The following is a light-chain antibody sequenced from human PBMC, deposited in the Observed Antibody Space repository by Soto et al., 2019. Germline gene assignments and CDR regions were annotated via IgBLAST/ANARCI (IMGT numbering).Light chain of an antibody. V-gene: IGKV1-6*02. Sequence: AIQMTQSPSSLSASVGDRVTITCRASQDIRSDLGWYQQQAGKAPKLLIYAASSLHRGVPSRFSGRRSGTDFTLTISSLQPADFATYYCLQDYNFPRTFGQGTKVEIK. J-gene: IGKJ1*01. CDR3: LQDYNFPRT. CDR1: QDIRSD. CDR2: AAS.